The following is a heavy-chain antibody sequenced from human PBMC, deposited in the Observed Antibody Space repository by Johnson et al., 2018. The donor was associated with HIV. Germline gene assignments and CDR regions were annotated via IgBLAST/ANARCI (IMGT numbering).Heavy chain of an antibody. CDR3: ARRCSSSSCSHGAFDI. D-gene: IGHD2-2*01. Sequence: VQLVESGGGLVQPGGSLRLSCAASGFTFDDYAMHWVRQAPGKGLEWVSVIYSGGSTYYADSVKGRFTITRDNSKNTLYLQMNSLRAEDTAVYYCARRCSSSSCSHGAFDIWGQGTVVTVSS. CDR1: GFTFDDYA. CDR2: IYSGGST. V-gene: IGHV3-66*04. J-gene: IGHJ3*02.